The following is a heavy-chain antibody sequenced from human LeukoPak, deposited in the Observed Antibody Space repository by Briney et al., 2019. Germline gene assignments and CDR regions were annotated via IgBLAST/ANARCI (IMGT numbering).Heavy chain of an antibody. Sequence: GGSLRLSCAASGFTFSRSAMSWVRQAPGKGLEWVPSISSTGGSTYYADSVKGRFTISRDNSKNTLYLQMNSLRAEDTAVYYCATLGYHDSSGYYRKPDYWGQGTLVTVSS. J-gene: IGHJ4*02. CDR2: ISSTGGST. V-gene: IGHV3-23*01. D-gene: IGHD3-22*01. CDR3: ATLGYHDSSGYYRKPDY. CDR1: GFTFSRSA.